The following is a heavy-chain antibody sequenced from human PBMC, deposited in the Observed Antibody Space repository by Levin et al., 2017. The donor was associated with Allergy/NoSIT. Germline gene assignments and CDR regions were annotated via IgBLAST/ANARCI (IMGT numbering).Heavy chain of an antibody. J-gene: IGHJ4*02. CDR3: ARELHGYYYFDY. CDR2: ISGYNGNT. D-gene: IGHD3-3*01. V-gene: IGHV1-18*01. CDR1: GYTFSSYA. Sequence: GESLKISCKASGYTFSSYAISWVRQAPGQGLEWMGWISGYNGNTDYAQKFRGRVTMTTDTSTSTAYMELRGLRSDDTAVYYCARELHGYYYFDYWGQGTLVTVSS.